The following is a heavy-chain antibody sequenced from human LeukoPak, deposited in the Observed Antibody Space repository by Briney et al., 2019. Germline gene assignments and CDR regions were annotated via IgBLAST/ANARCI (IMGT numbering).Heavy chain of an antibody. CDR3: AKDSSSWFWYFDL. D-gene: IGHD6-13*01. V-gene: IGHV3-43*02. J-gene: IGHJ2*01. CDR1: RFTLDDYT. Sequence: GSLRLSCAASRFTLDDYTMHWVRQAPGKGLEWVSLISGDGGSTYYADSVKGRFTISRDNSKNSLYLQMNSLRTEDTALYYCAKDSSSWFWYFDLWGRGTLVTVSS. CDR2: ISGDGGST.